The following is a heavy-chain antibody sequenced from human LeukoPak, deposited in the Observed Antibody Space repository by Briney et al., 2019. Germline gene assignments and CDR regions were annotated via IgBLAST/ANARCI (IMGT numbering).Heavy chain of an antibody. J-gene: IGHJ6*03. V-gene: IGHV4-59*01. CDR2: IHFTGNT. CDR1: GGSIGSYC. D-gene: IGHD2/OR15-2a*01. CDR3: ARGVRIENAAIYYMDV. Sequence: SETLSLNCSVSGGSIGSYCWSWIRQSPGKGLEWIGYIHFTGNTKYNPSLRRRVIISLHTANNQFSLRLSSVTAADTAVYYCARGVRIENAAIYYMDVWGEGAKVTVSS.